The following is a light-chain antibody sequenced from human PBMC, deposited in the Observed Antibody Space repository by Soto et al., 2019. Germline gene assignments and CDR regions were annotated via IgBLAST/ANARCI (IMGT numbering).Light chain of an antibody. V-gene: IGKV3-11*01. CDR1: QSVSSY. CDR2: DAS. Sequence: EIVLTQSPATLSLSLGERATFSCRASQSVSSYLAWYQQKPGQAPRLLIYDASNRATGISARFSGSGSGTDFTLTISSLEPEDFAVYYCQQRSNSPFTFGPGTKVDIK. CDR3: QQRSNSPFT. J-gene: IGKJ3*01.